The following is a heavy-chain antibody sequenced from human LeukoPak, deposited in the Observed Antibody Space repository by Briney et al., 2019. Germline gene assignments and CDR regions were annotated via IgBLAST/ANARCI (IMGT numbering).Heavy chain of an antibody. CDR1: GYTFTSYG. CDR2: ISAYNGNT. Sequence: ASVKVSCKASGYTFTSYGISWVRQAPGQGLEWMGWISAYNGNTNYAQKLQGRVTMTTDTSTSTAYMELRSLRSDDTAVYYCARDHPTAVAGTHWFDPWGQGTLVTVSS. V-gene: IGHV1-18*01. CDR3: ARDHPTAVAGTHWFDP. J-gene: IGHJ5*02. D-gene: IGHD6-19*01.